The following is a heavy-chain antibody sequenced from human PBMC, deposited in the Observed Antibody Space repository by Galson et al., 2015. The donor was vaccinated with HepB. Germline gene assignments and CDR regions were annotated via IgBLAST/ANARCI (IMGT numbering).Heavy chain of an antibody. D-gene: IGHD3-22*01. CDR1: GFTFDDYT. V-gene: IGHV3-43*01. CDR2: ISWDGGST. Sequence: SLRLSCAASGFTFDDYTMHWVRQAPGKGLEWVSLISWDGGSTYYADSVKGRFTISRDSSKNSLYLQMNSLRTEDTALYYCAKDAAPDYDSSGYYFDYWGQGTLVTVSS. CDR3: AKDAAPDYDSSGYYFDY. J-gene: IGHJ4*02.